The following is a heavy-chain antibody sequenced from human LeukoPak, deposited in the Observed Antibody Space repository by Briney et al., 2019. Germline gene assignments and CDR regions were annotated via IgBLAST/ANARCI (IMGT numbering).Heavy chain of an antibody. CDR2: IKQDGSEK. CDR3: TRDRAGAYPSDY. V-gene: IGHV3-7*01. Sequence: PGGSLRLSCAASGFTFSSYWMSWVRQAPGKGLEWVANIKQDGSEKYYVDSVKGRFTISRDNAENSLYLQMNSLRAEDTAVYYCTRDRAGAYPSDYWGQGTLVTVSS. D-gene: IGHD5-24*01. J-gene: IGHJ4*02. CDR1: GFTFSSYW.